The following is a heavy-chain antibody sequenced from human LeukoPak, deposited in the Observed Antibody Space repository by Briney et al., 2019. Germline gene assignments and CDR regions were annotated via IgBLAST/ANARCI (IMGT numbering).Heavy chain of an antibody. CDR2: ISYDGGNK. Sequence: PGGSLRLSCAASGFTFSSYSMNWVRQAPGKGLEWVAVISYDGGNKYYADSVKGRFTISRDNSKNTLYLQMNSLRAEDTAVYYCAKDELWFGESMNFDYWGQGTLVTVSS. V-gene: IGHV3-30*18. D-gene: IGHD3-10*01. J-gene: IGHJ4*02. CDR1: GFTFSSYS. CDR3: AKDELWFGESMNFDY.